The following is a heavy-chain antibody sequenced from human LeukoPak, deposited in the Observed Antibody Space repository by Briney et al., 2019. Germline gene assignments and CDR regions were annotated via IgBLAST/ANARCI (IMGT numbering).Heavy chain of an antibody. CDR1: GYTFTSYD. J-gene: IGHJ4*02. CDR3: ARGRDRRYFDWLLLDDY. D-gene: IGHD3-9*01. Sequence: GASVKVSCKASGYTFTSYDINWVRQATGQGLEWMGWINPNSGNTGYAQKFQGRVTMTRNTSISTAYMELSSLRSEDTAVYYCARGRDRRYFDWLLLDDYWGQGTLVTVSS. V-gene: IGHV1-8*01. CDR2: INPNSGNT.